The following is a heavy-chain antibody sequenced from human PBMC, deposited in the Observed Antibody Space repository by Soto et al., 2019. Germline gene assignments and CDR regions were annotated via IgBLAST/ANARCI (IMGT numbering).Heavy chain of an antibody. CDR1: GFTFSSYG. Sequence: GWSLRLSCAASGFTFSSYGMHWVRHAPGKGLEWVSVISYDGSKKYYADSVMGRFTISRDNSKNTLYLQMSSLRAEDTAVYYCVKDGSSGWPYYYGMDVWGQGSTVTVSS. J-gene: IGHJ6*02. D-gene: IGHD6-19*01. CDR2: ISYDGSKK. V-gene: IGHV3-30*18. CDR3: VKDGSSGWPYYYGMDV.